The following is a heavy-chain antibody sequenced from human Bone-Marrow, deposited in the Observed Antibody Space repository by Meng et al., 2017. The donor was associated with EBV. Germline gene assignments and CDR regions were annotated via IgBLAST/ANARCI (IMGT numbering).Heavy chain of an antibody. CDR2: LIPMFGAP. V-gene: IGHV1-69*01. Sequence: VEVVQSGARVKMPVSSVKVSCKTSGGTFNGDAVSWVRQAPGQGLEWMGGLIPMFGAPNYAQKFQDRVTITADESTSTHYMELSSLRSEDTAVYYCASESGRGYTPDYWGQGTLVTVSS. CDR3: ASESGRGYTPDY. J-gene: IGHJ4*02. CDR1: GGTFNGDA. D-gene: IGHD3-10*01.